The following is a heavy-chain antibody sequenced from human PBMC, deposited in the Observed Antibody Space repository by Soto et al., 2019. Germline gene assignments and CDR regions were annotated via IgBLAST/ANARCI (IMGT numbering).Heavy chain of an antibody. CDR3: ARGGGSPDY. D-gene: IGHD3-16*01. J-gene: IGHJ4*02. CDR2: IYYSGSTST. CDR1: GGSISSYY. Sequence: QVQLQESGPGLVKPSETLSLTCTVSGGSISSYYWSWIRQPPGKGLEWIGYIYYSGSTSTNYNPSPTGRVTISVDTSKNQFSLKLSSVTAADTAVYYCARGGGSPDYWGQGTLVTVSS. V-gene: IGHV4-59*01.